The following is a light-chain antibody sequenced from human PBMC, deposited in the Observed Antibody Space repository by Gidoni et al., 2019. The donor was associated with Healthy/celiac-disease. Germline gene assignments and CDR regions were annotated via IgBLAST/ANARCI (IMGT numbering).Light chain of an antibody. Sequence: EIVMTQSPATLSVSPGERATLSCRASQSVSRHLAWYQQKPGQAPRLLISGASPRATGIPARFSGSGSGTEFTLTISSLQSEDFAVYYCQQYNNWPYTFGQGTKLEIK. V-gene: IGKV3-15*01. CDR3: QQYNNWPYT. J-gene: IGKJ2*01. CDR2: GAS. CDR1: QSVSRH.